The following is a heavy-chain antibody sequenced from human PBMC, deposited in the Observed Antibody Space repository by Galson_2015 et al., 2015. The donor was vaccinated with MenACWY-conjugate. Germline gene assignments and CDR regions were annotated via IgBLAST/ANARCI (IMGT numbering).Heavy chain of an antibody. CDR2: FDPEDGET. J-gene: IGHJ3*02. CDR3: AREGGSGSYYTPDAFDI. D-gene: IGHD3-10*01. V-gene: IGHV1-24*01. Sequence: SVKVSCKVSGYTLTELSMHWVRQAPGKGLEWMGGFDPEDGETIYAQKFQGRVTMTEDTSTDTAYMELSSLRSEDTAVYYCAREGGSGSYYTPDAFDIWGQGTMVTVSS. CDR1: GYTLTELS.